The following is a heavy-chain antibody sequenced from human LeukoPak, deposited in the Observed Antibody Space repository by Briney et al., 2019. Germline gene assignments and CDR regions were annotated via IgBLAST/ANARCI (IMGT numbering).Heavy chain of an antibody. CDR1: GFTFSTYS. D-gene: IGHD3-22*01. CDR2: ISSSSSTI. CDR3: ARGSTYYDSSGQVPFDY. V-gene: IGHV3-48*01. Sequence: GGSLRLSCAASGFTFSTYSMNWVRQALGKGLEWVSYISSSSSTIYYADSVKGRFTISRDNAKNSLYLQMNSLRAEDTAVYYCARGSTYYDSSGQVPFDYWGQGTLVTVSS. J-gene: IGHJ4*02.